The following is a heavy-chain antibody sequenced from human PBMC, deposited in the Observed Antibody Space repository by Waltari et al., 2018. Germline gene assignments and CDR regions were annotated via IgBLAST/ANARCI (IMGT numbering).Heavy chain of an antibody. CDR1: GFTFSSYW. CDR2: INWDGSNT. CDR3: ARSENAFDY. Sequence: EVQVVESGGGLVQPGGSLRLSCAASGFTFSSYWMHWVRQAPGKGLVWVSRINWDGSNTTYWDSVKRRCTISRDNARNTLYLQMNSLSAEDTALYYCARSENAFDYRGQGTLVTVAS. J-gene: IGHJ4*02. V-gene: IGHV3-74*01.